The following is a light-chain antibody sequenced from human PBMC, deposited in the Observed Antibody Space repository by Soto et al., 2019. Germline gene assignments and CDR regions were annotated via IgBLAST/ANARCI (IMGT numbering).Light chain of an antibody. CDR3: AAWDDSLNGPV. CDR2: ISD. CDR1: SSNIGTNT. J-gene: IGLJ2*01. Sequence: QSVLTQPPSASGTPGQRVTISCSGGSSNIGTNTVNWYQQLPGTAPKLLIYISDQRPSGVPDRFSGSKSGASASLAISGLQSEDGADYYCAAWDDSLNGPVFGGGTKLTVL. V-gene: IGLV1-44*01.